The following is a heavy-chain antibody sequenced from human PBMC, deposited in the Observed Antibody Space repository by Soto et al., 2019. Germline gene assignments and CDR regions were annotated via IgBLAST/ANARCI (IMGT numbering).Heavy chain of an antibody. V-gene: IGHV3-11*01. CDR3: ARETQRLIHDAFNL. Sequence: QVQLVESGGGLVKPGGSLRLSCAASGFTLSDYHVSWIRQAPGKGLEWVSYISSSGSTIYYADSVKGRFTISRDNAKNSLFLQMNNLRAEDTAVYYCARETQRLIHDAFNLWGQGTMVTVSS. D-gene: IGHD6-25*01. CDR1: GFTLSDYH. CDR2: ISSSGSTI. J-gene: IGHJ3*01.